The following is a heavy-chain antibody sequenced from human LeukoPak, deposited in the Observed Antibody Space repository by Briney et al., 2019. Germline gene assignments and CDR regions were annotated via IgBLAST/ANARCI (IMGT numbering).Heavy chain of an antibody. Sequence: GGSLRLSCAASGLTFSSYGMHWVRQAPGKGLEWVAVIGYDGSNKYYADSVKGRFTISRDNSKNTLYLQMNSLRAEDTAVYYCAKSGEWEPTDLDYWGQGTLVTVSS. CDR1: GLTFSSYG. J-gene: IGHJ4*02. V-gene: IGHV3-33*06. CDR3: AKSGEWEPTDLDY. D-gene: IGHD1-26*01. CDR2: IGYDGSNK.